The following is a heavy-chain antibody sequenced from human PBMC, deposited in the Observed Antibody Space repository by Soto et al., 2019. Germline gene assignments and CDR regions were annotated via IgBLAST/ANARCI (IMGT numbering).Heavy chain of an antibody. Sequence: EVQLVESGGGLVQPGGSLRLSCAASGFTFSSHWMSWVRQAPGKGLEWVATIRQDGSDKYYVDSVKGRFTISRDNVRNSLYLQMHSLSVEDTAVYYCVSYCSGDSCYPDYYYYYLDVWGKGTTVTVSS. V-gene: IGHV3-7*01. D-gene: IGHD2-15*01. CDR1: GFTFSSHW. CDR2: IRQDGSDK. CDR3: VSYCSGDSCYPDYYYYYLDV. J-gene: IGHJ6*03.